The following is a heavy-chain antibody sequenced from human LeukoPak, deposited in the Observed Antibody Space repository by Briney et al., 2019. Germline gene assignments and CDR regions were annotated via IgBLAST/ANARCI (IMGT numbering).Heavy chain of an antibody. Sequence: PGGSLRLSCAASGFTFSNYAMTWVRQAPGKGLEWVSGISGSGSSTYYADSVKGRFTLSRDYPKNTLYLQMNSLRAEDTAVYYCARDGYYDSSGYWTARGFDYWGQGTLVTVSP. V-gene: IGHV3-23*01. J-gene: IGHJ4*02. CDR1: GFTFSNYA. CDR3: ARDGYYDSSGYWTARGFDY. CDR2: ISGSGSST. D-gene: IGHD3-22*01.